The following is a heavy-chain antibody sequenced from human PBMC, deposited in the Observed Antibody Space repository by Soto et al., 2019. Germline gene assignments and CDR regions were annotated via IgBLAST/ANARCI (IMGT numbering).Heavy chain of an antibody. V-gene: IGHV3-15*01. CDR1: GFTFSNAW. CDR3: TTGAVWYYYGMDV. J-gene: IGHJ6*02. CDR2: IKSKTDGGTT. Sequence: EVQLVESGGGLVKPGGSLRLSCAASGFTFSNAWMSWVRQAPGKGLEWVGRIKSKTDGGTTDYAAPVKGRFTISRDDSKNTLYLQMNRLKTEDTAVYYCTTGAVWYYYGMDVWGQGTTFTVSS.